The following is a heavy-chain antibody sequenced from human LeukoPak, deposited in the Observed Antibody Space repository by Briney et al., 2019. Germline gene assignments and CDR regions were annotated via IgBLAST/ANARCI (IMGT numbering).Heavy chain of an antibody. D-gene: IGHD5-12*01. Sequence: PGGSLRLSCAASGFTFDDYAMHWVRQAPGKGLEWVSGISWNSGSIGYADSVKGRFTISRDNAKNSLYLQMNSLRAEDTALYYCAKDKSGYDSPLAFDIWGQGTMVTVSS. J-gene: IGHJ3*02. CDR3: AKDKSGYDSPLAFDI. CDR2: ISWNSGSI. CDR1: GFTFDDYA. V-gene: IGHV3-9*01.